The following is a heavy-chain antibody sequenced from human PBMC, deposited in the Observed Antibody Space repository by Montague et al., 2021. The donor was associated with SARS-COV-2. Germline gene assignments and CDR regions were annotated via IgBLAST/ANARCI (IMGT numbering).Heavy chain of an antibody. J-gene: IGHJ4*02. CDR3: ARRLYSYGSGTYRD. V-gene: IGHV4-34*01. D-gene: IGHD3-10*01. CDR2: INHNGNT. Sequence: SETLSLTCTVAGGSSFGFYWGWVRQPPGRGLEWIGKINHNGNTQYNPSLKSRVTISVDTSRVHSSLRLTSVTAADTAVYYCARRLYSYGSGTYRDWGQGTLVTVSS. CDR1: GGSSFGFY.